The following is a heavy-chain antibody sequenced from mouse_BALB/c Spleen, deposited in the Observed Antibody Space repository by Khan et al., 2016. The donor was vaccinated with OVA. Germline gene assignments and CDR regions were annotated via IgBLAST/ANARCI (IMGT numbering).Heavy chain of an antibody. D-gene: IGHD1-1*01. J-gene: IGHJ2*01. Sequence: VKLLESEAELVKAGASVKMSCKASGYTFTSYWMHWVKQRLGQGLEWFAETNPTNGRTYYNEKFKSKATLTVDKSSSPAYMLLSGPTFEDSAVYYCARIKKIVATYFDYWGQGTTLTVSS. CDR2: TNPTNGRT. CDR1: GYTFTSYW. CDR3: ARIKKIVATYFDY. V-gene: IGHV1S81*02.